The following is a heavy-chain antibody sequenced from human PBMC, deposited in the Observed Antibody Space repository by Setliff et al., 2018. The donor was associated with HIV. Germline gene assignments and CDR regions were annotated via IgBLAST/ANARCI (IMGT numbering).Heavy chain of an antibody. D-gene: IGHD3-22*01. J-gene: IGHJ4*02. CDR2: IYSSGST. V-gene: IGHV4-59*08. Sequence: SETLSLTCTVSGASISSYYWSWIRQPPGKGLEWIGYIYSSGSTNYNPSLKSRVTISVDTSKNQFSLKLSSVTAADTAVYYCATRFSDDSSGYYYSRWGQGTLVTVSS. CDR3: ATRFSDDSSGYYYSR. CDR1: GASISSYY.